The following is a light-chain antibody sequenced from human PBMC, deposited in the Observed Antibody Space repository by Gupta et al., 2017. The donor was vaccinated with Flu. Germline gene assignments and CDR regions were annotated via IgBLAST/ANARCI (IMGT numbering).Light chain of an antibody. CDR3: KQYLQAPRT. V-gene: IGKV3-15*01. CDR2: ATS. Sequence: AATVAVSPRARAARYCRANRNGSSNLAWYQQTPGQAPRLLIYATSTRATGIPARFSGGGSGTEFTLKISRVESEDVAVYYCKQYLQAPRTFGEGTMLEIK. CDR1: RNGSSN. J-gene: IGKJ4*01.